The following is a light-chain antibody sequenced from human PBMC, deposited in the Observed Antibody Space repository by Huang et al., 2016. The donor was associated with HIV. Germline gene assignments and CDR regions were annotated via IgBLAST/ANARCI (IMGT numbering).Light chain of an antibody. V-gene: IGKV3-15*01. CDR3: QQYNKWPPEYT. CDR1: QSVNTN. CDR2: DAS. Sequence: VMMSQSPATLAASPGERVTLSCGASQSVNTNLAWYQQKPGQPPRLLIYDASTRDTGVPARFAGSGSGTEFTLTIDSLQSDDFAVYYCQQYNKWPPEYTFGQGTRLEIK. J-gene: IGKJ2*01.